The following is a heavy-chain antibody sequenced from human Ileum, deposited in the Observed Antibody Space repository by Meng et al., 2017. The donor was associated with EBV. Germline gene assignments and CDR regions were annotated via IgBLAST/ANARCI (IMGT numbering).Heavy chain of an antibody. CDR1: ASTFSVYG. D-gene: IGHD3-10*01. CDR3: ARGTGADY. V-gene: IGHV1-69*06. J-gene: IGHJ4*02. CDR2: IIPALGTP. Sequence: QPVHSEPGFKNPGFSWKVSCKSSASTFSVYGITWVRQAPGQGLEWMGGIIPALGTPKYARKFQDRLTITADKSTSTGYMELHSLTSNDTAVYFCARGTGADYWGQGTLVTVSS.